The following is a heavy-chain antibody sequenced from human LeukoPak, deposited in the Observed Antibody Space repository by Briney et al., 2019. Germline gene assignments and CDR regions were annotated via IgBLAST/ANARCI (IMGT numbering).Heavy chain of an antibody. D-gene: IGHD3-10*01. CDR1: GFTVSSKY. CDR3: AREHYGSGSYYTTYYFDY. J-gene: IGHJ4*02. CDR2: IYSGGST. V-gene: IGHV3-66*01. Sequence: GGSLRLSCAASGFTVSSKYMSWVRQAPGKGLEWVSVIYSGGSTYYADSVKGRFTISRDNSKNTLYLQMNSLRAEDTAVYYCAREHYGSGSYYTTYYFDYWGQGALVTVSS.